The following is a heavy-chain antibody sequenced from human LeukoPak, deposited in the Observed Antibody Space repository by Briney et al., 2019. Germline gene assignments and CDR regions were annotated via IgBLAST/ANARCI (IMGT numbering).Heavy chain of an antibody. Sequence: ASVTVSCQASGYTFVGYYLHWVRQAPGQGLAWMAWIDPYTGNKHYVQKFQGRITVTRDRSVSTTYMELSWLTSDDTARYYCAREYSASEHWGQGTLVTVSS. V-gene: IGHV1-2*02. D-gene: IGHD5-12*01. CDR2: IDPYTGNK. J-gene: IGHJ4*02. CDR1: GYTFVGYY. CDR3: AREYSASEH.